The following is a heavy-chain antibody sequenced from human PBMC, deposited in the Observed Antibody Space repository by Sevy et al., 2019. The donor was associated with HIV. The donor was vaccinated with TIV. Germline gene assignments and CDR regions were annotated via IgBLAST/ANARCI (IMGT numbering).Heavy chain of an antibody. CDR2: ISGSGLST. Sequence: LSLTCAASGFTFDNNAMYWVRQAPGKGLEWVSAISGSGLSTNYAASVRGRFTISRDISKTTLYLQMNSLRAEDTAVYYCAKVYYYDSGTVIPRGMDVWGQRTTVTVSS. J-gene: IGHJ6*02. CDR1: GFTFDNNA. CDR3: AKVYYYDSGTVIPRGMDV. V-gene: IGHV3-23*01. D-gene: IGHD3-10*01.